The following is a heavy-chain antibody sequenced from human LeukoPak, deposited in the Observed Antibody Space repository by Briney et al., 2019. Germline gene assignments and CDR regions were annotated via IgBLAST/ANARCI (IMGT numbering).Heavy chain of an antibody. V-gene: IGHV4-59*01. D-gene: IGHD5-18*01. J-gene: IGHJ4*02. CDR3: ATAGYSYPTGYYFDY. CDR1: GGSISSCY. CDR2: MYYTGAT. Sequence: SQTLSLTCTVSGGSISSCYWSWIRLPPGKGLEWIGYMYYTGATYFYPAPKGRVTISLATSTDQFSLKLRSVTVADAAVYYFATAGYSYPTGYYFDYRGQGALVTVSS.